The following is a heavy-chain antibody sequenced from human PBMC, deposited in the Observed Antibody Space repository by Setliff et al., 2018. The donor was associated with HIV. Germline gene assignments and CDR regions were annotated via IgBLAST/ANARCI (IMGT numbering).Heavy chain of an antibody. CDR3: ARDRASSAYYSHFDY. J-gene: IGHJ4*02. Sequence: GGSLRLSCLASGFTFNTYSMNWVRQAPGKGLEWVSFISSRSTTISYADSVRGRFTISRDNTRDSVYLQMDSLRAEDTAIYYCARDRASSAYYSHFDYWGQGNMVTVSS. CDR2: ISSRSTTI. V-gene: IGHV3-21*06. CDR1: GFTFNTYS. D-gene: IGHD3-22*01.